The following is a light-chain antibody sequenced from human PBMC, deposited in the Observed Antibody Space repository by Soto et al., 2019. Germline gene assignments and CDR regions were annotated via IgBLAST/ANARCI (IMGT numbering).Light chain of an antibody. CDR1: QSFLYSSNNKNY. V-gene: IGKV4-1*01. Sequence: DILMTQSPDSLAVSLGERATINCKSSQSFLYSSNNKNYLALYQQKPGQPPKLLIYWASTRESGVPDRFSGGGSGTDFTLTISSLQAEDVAVYYCQQYYSTPITFGQGTRLEIK. CDR3: QQYYSTPIT. J-gene: IGKJ5*01. CDR2: WAS.